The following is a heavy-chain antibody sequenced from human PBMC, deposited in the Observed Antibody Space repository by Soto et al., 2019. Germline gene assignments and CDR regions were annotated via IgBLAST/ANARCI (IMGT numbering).Heavy chain of an antibody. J-gene: IGHJ3*02. V-gene: IGHV1-2*04. CDR2: INPNSGGT. CDR3: ARRLNPIAAAGPIPDDAFDI. Sequence: ASVKVSCKASGYTLTGYYMHWVRQAPGQGLEWMGWINPNSGGTNYAQKFQGWVTMTRGTSISTAYMELSRLRSDDTAVYYCARRLNPIAAAGPIPDDAFDIWGQGTMVTVSS. D-gene: IGHD6-13*01. CDR1: GYTLTGYY.